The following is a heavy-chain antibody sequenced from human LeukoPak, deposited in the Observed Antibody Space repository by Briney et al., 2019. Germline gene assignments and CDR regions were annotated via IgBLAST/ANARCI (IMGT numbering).Heavy chain of an antibody. J-gene: IGHJ4*02. V-gene: IGHV3-48*03. CDR1: GFTFSSYE. D-gene: IGHD2-2*02. Sequence: GGSLRLSCAASGFTFSSYEMKWVRQAPGKGLEWISYISSSGSTISYADSVKGRFTISRDNAKNSLYLQMNSLRAEDTAVYYCARVWALYIDYGGQGTLVTVSS. CDR2: ISSSGSTI. CDR3: ARVWALYIDY.